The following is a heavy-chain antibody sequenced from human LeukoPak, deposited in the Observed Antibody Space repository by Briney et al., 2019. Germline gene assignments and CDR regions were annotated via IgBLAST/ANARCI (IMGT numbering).Heavy chain of an antibody. J-gene: IGHJ4*02. D-gene: IGHD3-9*01. CDR2: ISYNGGHK. CDR3: ARGDHFTGYLQYYFDQ. CDR1: GFSFSDYG. Sequence: GRSLRLSCAASGFSFSDYGMHWVRQAPVKGLEWVALISYNGGHKYYRDSVKGRFAISRNNSNNTLFLQMNDLSAEDSAVYYCARGDHFTGYLQYYFDQWGQGTLVTVSS. V-gene: IGHV3-30*03.